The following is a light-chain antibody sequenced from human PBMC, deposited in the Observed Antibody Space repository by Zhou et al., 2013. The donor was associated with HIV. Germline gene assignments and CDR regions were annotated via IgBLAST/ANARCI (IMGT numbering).Light chain of an antibody. CDR1: QSLLHSNGYNY. J-gene: IGKJ5*01. CDR2: LGS. CDR3: MQALQTIT. Sequence: DIVLTQSPLSLPVTPGEPASISCRSSQSLLHSNGYNYLNWYLLKPGQSPQLLIYLGSNRASGVPDRFSGSASGTDFTLKISRVEAEDVGVYYCMQALQTITFGQGTRLEIK. V-gene: IGKV2-28*01.